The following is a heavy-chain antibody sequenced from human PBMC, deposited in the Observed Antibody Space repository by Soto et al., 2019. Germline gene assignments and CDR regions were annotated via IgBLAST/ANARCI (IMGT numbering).Heavy chain of an antibody. CDR2: ISFDGGKR. V-gene: IGHV3-30-3*01. J-gene: IGHJ4*02. D-gene: IGHD1-1*01. CDR1: GFTFSNYA. CDR3: ASLPTGRFDY. Sequence: GGSLRLSCAASGFTFSNYAMHWVRQAPGEGLEWVAYISFDGGKRNYAESVKGRFTISRDNSKNTLFLQMNSLRVVDTAVYYCASLPTGRFDYWGQGTLVTVSS.